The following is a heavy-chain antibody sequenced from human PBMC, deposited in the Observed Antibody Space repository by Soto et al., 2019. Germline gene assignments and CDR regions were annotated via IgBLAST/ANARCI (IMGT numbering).Heavy chain of an antibody. D-gene: IGHD2-2*01. CDR3: ARRTGVFIVVVPAGFDY. CDR2: INHSGST. CDR1: GGSFSGYY. J-gene: IGHJ4*02. V-gene: IGHV4-34*01. Sequence: SETLSLTCAVYGGSFSGYYWSWIRQPPGKGLEWIGEINHSGSTNYNPSLKSRVTISVDTSKNQFSLKLSSVTAADTAVYYCARRTGVFIVVVPAGFDYWGQGTLVTVSS.